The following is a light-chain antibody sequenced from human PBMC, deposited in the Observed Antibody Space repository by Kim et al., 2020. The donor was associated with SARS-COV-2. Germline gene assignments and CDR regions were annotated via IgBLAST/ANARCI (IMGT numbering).Light chain of an antibody. V-gene: IGLV2-18*02. CDR3: SSYRASDAPFV. CDR2: EVR. Sequence: QSVTISCTGTSSDIGNYDRVSWYQKSPGTAPKLIIYEVRNRPSGVPDRFSGSKSGDTAFLTISGLRTEDETTYYCSSYRASDAPFVFGTGTKVTV. J-gene: IGLJ1*01. CDR1: SSDIGNYDR.